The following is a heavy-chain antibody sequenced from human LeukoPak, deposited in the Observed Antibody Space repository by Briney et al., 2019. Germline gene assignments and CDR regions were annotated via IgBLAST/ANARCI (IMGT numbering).Heavy chain of an antibody. D-gene: IGHD6-19*01. CDR2: INSDGSST. CDR3: ARVGSPFYYHYYYMDV. J-gene: IGHJ6*03. Sequence: PGGSLRLSCAASGFTFSSYWMHWVRQAPGKGLVWVSRINSDGSSTSYADSVKGRFTISRDNAKNTLYLQMNSLRAEDTAVYYCARVGSPFYYHYYYMDVWGKGTTVTVSS. CDR1: GFTFSSYW. V-gene: IGHV3-74*01.